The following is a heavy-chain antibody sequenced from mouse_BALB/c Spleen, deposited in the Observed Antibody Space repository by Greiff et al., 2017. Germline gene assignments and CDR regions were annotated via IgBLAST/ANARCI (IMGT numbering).Heavy chain of an antibody. J-gene: IGHJ3*01. Sequence: EVQRVESGTVLARPGASVKMSCKASGYSFTSYWMHWVKQRPGQGLEWFGAIYPGNSDTSYNQKFKGKAKLTAVTSASTAYMELSSLTKEDSAVYYCTSSLFKFITTATGFAYWGQGTLVTVSA. V-gene: IGHV1-5*01. CDR1: GYSFTSYW. CDR2: IYPGNSDT. D-gene: IGHD1-2*01. CDR3: TSSLFKFITTATGFAY.